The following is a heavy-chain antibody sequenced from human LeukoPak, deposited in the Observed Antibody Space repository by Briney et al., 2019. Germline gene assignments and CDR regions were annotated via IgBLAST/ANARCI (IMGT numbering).Heavy chain of an antibody. J-gene: IGHJ6*02. CDR3: ARDQAVAGTDYYYGMDV. CDR1: GYTFTDYY. Sequence: ASVKVSCKASGYTFTDYYMHWVRQAPGQGLEWMGRINPNSGGSNYAQEFQGRVTMTRDTSISTAYMELSRLRSDDTAVYYCARDQAVAGTDYYYGMDVWGQGTTVTVSS. V-gene: IGHV1-2*06. CDR2: INPNSGGS. D-gene: IGHD6-19*01.